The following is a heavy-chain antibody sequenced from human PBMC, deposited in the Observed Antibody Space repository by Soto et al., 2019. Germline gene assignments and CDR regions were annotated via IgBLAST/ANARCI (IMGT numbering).Heavy chain of an antibody. D-gene: IGHD2-21*01. CDR3: AQDRGWGVVSPSHDS. J-gene: IGHJ5*01. CDR2: IRATGGQT. V-gene: IGHV3-23*01. Sequence: EVQLLESGGGVVRPGGSLRLSCAASGFTFRNFVMRWVRQAPGKGLQWVSAIRATGGQTFYADSVKGRFTISRDNSKNMLYLQISSLRDEDTALYFCAQDRGWGVVSPSHDSWGQGTLVTVSS. CDR1: GFTFRNFV.